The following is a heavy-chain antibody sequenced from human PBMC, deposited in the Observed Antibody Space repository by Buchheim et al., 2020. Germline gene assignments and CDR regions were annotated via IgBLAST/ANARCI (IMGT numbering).Heavy chain of an antibody. Sequence: QVQLQESGPGLVKPSETLPLTCTVSAGSIDGYYWSWIRQPPGKGLEWIGYISYSGSTNYNPSLKSRVTISVDMSKNHFSLKLSSVTAADTAVYYCARALGRTPWFDPWGQGTL. CDR2: ISYSGST. V-gene: IGHV4-59*01. J-gene: IGHJ5*02. CDR1: AGSIDGYY. D-gene: IGHD7-27*01. CDR3: ARALGRTPWFDP.